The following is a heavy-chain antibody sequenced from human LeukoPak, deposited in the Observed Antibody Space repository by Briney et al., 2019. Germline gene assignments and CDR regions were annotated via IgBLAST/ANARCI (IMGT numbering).Heavy chain of an antibody. CDR3: ARGRFLDAFDI. D-gene: IGHD3-3*01. J-gene: IGHJ3*02. CDR1: GGSISSYY. Sequence: SETLSLTCTVSGGSISSYYWSCIRQPPGKGLEWIGYIYYSGSTKYKPSLKSRVTISVDTSKNQFSLKLSSVTAADTTVYYCARGRFLDAFDIWGQGTMVTVSS. V-gene: IGHV4-59*01. CDR2: IYYSGST.